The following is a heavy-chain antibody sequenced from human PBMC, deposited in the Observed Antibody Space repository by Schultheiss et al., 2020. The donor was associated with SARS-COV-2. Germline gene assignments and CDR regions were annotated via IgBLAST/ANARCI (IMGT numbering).Heavy chain of an antibody. Sequence: GGSLRLSCAASGFTFDDYTMHWVRQAPGKGLEWVSLISWDGGSTYYADSVKGRFTISRDNSKNSLYLQMNSLRTEDTALYYCAKDRYSSSSHYFDYWGQGTLVTVSS. V-gene: IGHV3-43*01. D-gene: IGHD6-6*01. CDR2: ISWDGGST. CDR1: GFTFDDYT. CDR3: AKDRYSSSSHYFDY. J-gene: IGHJ4*02.